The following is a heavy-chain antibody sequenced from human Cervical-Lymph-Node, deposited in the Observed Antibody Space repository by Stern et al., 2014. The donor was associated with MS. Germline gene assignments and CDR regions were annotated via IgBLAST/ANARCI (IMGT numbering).Heavy chain of an antibody. CDR3: ARAAISGVV. Sequence: VKMEESGGGLVQPGGSLRLSCAASGFTFSTNSMNWVRHAPGTGLEWVSYISSSSSPVYYADSVKGRFTISRDNAKNSLYLQMNSLRDEDTAVYYCARAAISGVVWGQGTLVTVSS. CDR1: GFTFSTNS. CDR2: ISSSSSPV. D-gene: IGHD3-3*01. J-gene: IGHJ4*02. V-gene: IGHV3-48*02.